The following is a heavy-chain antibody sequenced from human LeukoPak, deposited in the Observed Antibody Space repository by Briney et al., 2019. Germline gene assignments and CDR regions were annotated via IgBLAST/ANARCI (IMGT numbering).Heavy chain of an antibody. Sequence: ASVKVSCKASGYTFSSYGISWVRQAPEQGLEWMGIINPSGGSTSYAQKFQGRVTMTRDTSTSTVYMELSSLRSEDTAVYYCARALGSTRGAFDIWGQGTMVTVSS. J-gene: IGHJ3*02. CDR2: INPSGGST. CDR3: ARALGSTRGAFDI. D-gene: IGHD2-15*01. CDR1: GYTFSSYG. V-gene: IGHV1-46*01.